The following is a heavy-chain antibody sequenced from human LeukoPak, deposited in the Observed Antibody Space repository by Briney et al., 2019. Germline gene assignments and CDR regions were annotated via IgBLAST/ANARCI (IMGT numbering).Heavy chain of an antibody. D-gene: IGHD3-9*01. J-gene: IGHJ6*02. Sequence: SETLSLTCAVYGGSFSGYYWSWIRQPPGKGLEWIGYIYYSGSTNYNPSLKSRVTISVDTSKNQFSLKLSSVTAADTAVYYCARQLRYFDSHMDVWGQGTTVTVSS. CDR3: ARQLRYFDSHMDV. CDR1: GGSFSGYY. CDR2: IYYSGST. V-gene: IGHV4-59*08.